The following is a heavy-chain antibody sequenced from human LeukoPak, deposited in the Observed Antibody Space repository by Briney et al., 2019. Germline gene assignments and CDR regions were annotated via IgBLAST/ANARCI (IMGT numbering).Heavy chain of an antibody. CDR3: AKYSSSSNYYYGMDV. Sequence: GGSLRLSCAASGFDFSSNAMTWVRQAPGKGLEWFLSNGGSGGVTTYYTDSVKGRFTISRDSSKNTLYLQMNSLRAEDTAVYYCAKYSSSSNYYYGMDVWGQGTTVTVSS. J-gene: IGHJ6*02. CDR2: NGGSGGVTT. D-gene: IGHD6-13*01. CDR1: GFDFSSNA. V-gene: IGHV3-23*01.